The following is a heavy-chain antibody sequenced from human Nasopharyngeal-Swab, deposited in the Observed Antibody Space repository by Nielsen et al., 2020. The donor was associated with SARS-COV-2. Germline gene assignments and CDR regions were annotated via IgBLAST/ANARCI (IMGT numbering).Heavy chain of an antibody. CDR1: GFTFSSYA. Sequence: GESLKISYAASGFTFSSYAMSWVRQAPGKGLEWVSAISGSGGSTYYADSVKGRFTISRDNSKNTLYLQMNSLRAEDTAVYYCAKAGGYDWYYYYGMDVWGQGTTVTVSS. D-gene: IGHD5-12*01. J-gene: IGHJ6*02. CDR2: ISGSGGST. V-gene: IGHV3-23*01. CDR3: AKAGGYDWYYYYGMDV.